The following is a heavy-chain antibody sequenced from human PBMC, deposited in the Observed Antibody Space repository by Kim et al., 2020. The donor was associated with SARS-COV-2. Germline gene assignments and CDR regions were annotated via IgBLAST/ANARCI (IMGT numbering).Heavy chain of an antibody. Sequence: SETLSLTCTVSGGSISSGSYYWSWIRQPAGKGLEWIGRIYTSGSTNYNPSLKSRVTISVDTSKNQFSLKLSSVTAADTAVYYCARDPRVSGRYGMDVWGQGTTVTVSS. CDR2: IYTSGST. V-gene: IGHV4-61*02. D-gene: IGHD6-19*01. CDR3: ARDPRVSGRYGMDV. CDR1: GGSISSGSYY. J-gene: IGHJ6*02.